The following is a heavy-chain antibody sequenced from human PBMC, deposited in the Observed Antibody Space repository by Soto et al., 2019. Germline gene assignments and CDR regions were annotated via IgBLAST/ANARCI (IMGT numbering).Heavy chain of an antibody. CDR1: GFTFSSYA. Sequence: QVQLVESGGGVVQPGRSLRLSCAASGFTFSSYAMHWVRQAPGKGLEWVAVISYDGSNKYYADSVKGRFTISRDNSKNTLYRQMNSLRAEDTAVYYCARVRWGSGPARWNAGYGMDVWGQGTTVTVSS. D-gene: IGHD7-27*01. CDR2: ISYDGSNK. CDR3: ARVRWGSGPARWNAGYGMDV. J-gene: IGHJ6*02. V-gene: IGHV3-30-3*01.